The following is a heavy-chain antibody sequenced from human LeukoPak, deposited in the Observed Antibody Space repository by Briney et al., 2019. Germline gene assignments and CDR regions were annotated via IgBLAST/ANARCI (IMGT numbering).Heavy chain of an antibody. CDR2: VRYDGSNK. Sequence: PGGSQGLSCAASGFTFSSYGMHWVRQAPGKGLEWVALVRYDGSNKYYADSVQGRFTISRDNSKNTVYLQMNSLRAEDTAVYYCAKDLVAVATHTPIDYWGQGTLVTVSS. D-gene: IGHD6-19*01. CDR1: GFTFSSYG. J-gene: IGHJ4*02. CDR3: AKDLVAVATHTPIDY. V-gene: IGHV3-30*02.